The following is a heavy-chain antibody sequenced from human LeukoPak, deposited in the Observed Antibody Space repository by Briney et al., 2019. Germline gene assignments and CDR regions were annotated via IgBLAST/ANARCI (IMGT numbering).Heavy chain of an antibody. CDR2: ISSSGSTI. V-gene: IGHV3-48*03. CDR3: AELGITMIGGV. D-gene: IGHD3-10*02. J-gene: IGHJ6*04. CDR1: GFTFSSYE. Sequence: GGSLKLSCAASGFTFSSYEMNWVRQAPGKGLEWVSYISSSGSTIYYADSVKGRFTISRDNAKNSLYLQMNSLRAGDTAVYYCAELGITMIGGVWGKGTTVTISS.